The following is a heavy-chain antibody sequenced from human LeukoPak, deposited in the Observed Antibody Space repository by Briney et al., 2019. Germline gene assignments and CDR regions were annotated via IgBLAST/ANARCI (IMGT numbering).Heavy chain of an antibody. V-gene: IGHV3-7*03. D-gene: IGHD3-9*01. CDR2: IKTDGSEK. CDR3: ARDYTGYFP. CDR1: GFTFSSYW. J-gene: IGHJ5*02. Sequence: GGSLRLSCEASGFTFSSYWMSWVRQAPGKGLEWVANIKTDGSEKYYVDSVKGRFAISRDNAKNSLYLQMNSLRAEDTAVYYCARDYTGYFPWGQGTLVTVSS.